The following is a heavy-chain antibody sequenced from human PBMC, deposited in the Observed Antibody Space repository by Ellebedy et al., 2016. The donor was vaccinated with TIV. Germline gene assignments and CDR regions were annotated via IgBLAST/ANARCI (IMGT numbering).Heavy chain of an antibody. Sequence: LRLSXTVSGDSISSGSYYWSWIRQPAGKGLEWIGRVFATGDTNYIPSLKSRVSVSVTTSKNEFSLMLSSVTAADTAVYYCAKNWDFGDSFDYWGQGLLVVVSS. J-gene: IGHJ4*02. CDR1: GDSISSGSYY. CDR2: VFATGDT. CDR3: AKNWDFGDSFDY. V-gene: IGHV4-61*02. D-gene: IGHD4-17*01.